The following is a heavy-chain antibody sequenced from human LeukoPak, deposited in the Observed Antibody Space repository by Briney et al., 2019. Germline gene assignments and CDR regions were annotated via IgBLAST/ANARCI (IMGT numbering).Heavy chain of an antibody. D-gene: IGHD6-13*01. J-gene: IGHJ3*02. CDR1: GGSISSSSYY. Sequence: KSSETLSLTCTVSGGSISSSSYYWGWIRQPPGKGLEWIGSIYYSGSTSHNPSLKSRLTISVDTSKNQFSPQLSSVTAADTAVYYCARQSPLLYSSSNSDAFDIWGQGTMVTVSS. V-gene: IGHV4-39*01. CDR3: ARQSPLLYSSSNSDAFDI. CDR2: IYYSGST.